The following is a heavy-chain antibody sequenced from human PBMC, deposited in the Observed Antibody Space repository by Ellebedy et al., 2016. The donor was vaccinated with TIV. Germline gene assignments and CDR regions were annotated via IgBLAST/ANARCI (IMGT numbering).Heavy chain of an antibody. CDR2: IKQDGSEK. D-gene: IGHD2-2*01. J-gene: IGHJ6*02. V-gene: IGHV3-7*03. CDR3: ARSGYCSSTSCSYYYYGMDV. CDR1: GFTFSSYW. Sequence: GESLKISXAASGFTFSSYWMSWVRQAPGKGLEWVANIKQDGSEKYYVDSVKGRFTISRDNAKNSLYLQMNSLRAEDTAVYYCARSGYCSSTSCSYYYYGMDVWGQGTTVTVSS.